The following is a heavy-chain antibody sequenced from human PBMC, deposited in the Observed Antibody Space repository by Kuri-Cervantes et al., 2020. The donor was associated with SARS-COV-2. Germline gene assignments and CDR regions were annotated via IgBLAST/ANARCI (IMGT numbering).Heavy chain of an antibody. D-gene: IGHD2-8*02. J-gene: IGHJ5*02. Sequence: LSLPCAASGFPFSNAWMSWVRQAPGKGLEWVGRITSKTDGGTRDYAAPVKGRFTITRDDSKNTLYLQMNSLKTEYTAMYYCTTYGAGGYCLGGVFIFPPRAWGQGTLVTVSS. CDR1: GFPFSNAW. V-gene: IGHV3-15*01. CDR3: TTYGAGGYCLGGVFIFPPRA. CDR2: ITSKTDGGTR.